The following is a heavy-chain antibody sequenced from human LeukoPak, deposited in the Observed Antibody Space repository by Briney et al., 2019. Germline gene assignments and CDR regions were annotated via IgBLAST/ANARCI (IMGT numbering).Heavy chain of an antibody. V-gene: IGHV3-74*01. D-gene: IGHD2-21*02. CDR1: GFIFSRYW. CDR2: INNDGSGT. CDR3: ARDPGPYCGGDCYYFDY. J-gene: IGHJ4*02. Sequence: GGSLRLSCAASGFIFSRYWMHWVRQAPGKGLVWVSRINNDGSGTSYADSVKGRFTIPRDNAKNTLYLQMNSLRAEDTAVYYCARDPGPYCGGDCYYFDYWGPGTLVTVSS.